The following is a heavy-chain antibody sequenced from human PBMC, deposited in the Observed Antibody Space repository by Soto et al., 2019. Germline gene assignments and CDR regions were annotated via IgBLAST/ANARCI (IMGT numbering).Heavy chain of an antibody. D-gene: IGHD2-15*01. CDR3: ARRYCSGGSCYYPYY. V-gene: IGHV1-69*01. J-gene: IGHJ4*02. CDR1: GGTFSSYA. CDR2: IIPIFGTA. Sequence: QVQLVQSGAEVKKPGSSVKVSCKASGGTFSSYAISWVRQAPGQGLEWMGGIIPIFGTANYAQKFQGRVTNSADESTSTAYMELSSLRSEDTAVYYCARRYCSGGSCYYPYYWGQGTLVTVSS.